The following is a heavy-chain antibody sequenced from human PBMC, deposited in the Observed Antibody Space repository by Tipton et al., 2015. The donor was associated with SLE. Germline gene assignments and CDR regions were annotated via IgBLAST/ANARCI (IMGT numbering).Heavy chain of an antibody. CDR1: GGSFSGYY. V-gene: IGHV4-34*01. CDR2: LNHSGST. J-gene: IGHJ6*02. Sequence: TLSLTCAVYGGSFSGYYWSWIRQPPGKGLEWIGELNHSGSTNYNPSLKSRVTISVDTSKNQFSLKLSSVTAADTGVYYCARHLGGQQLVYYYYYGMDVWGQGTTVTVSS. D-gene: IGHD6-13*01. CDR3: ARHLGGQQLVYYYYYGMDV.